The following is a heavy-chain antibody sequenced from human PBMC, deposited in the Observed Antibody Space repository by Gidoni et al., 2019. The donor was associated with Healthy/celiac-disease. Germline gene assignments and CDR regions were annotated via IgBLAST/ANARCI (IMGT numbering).Heavy chain of an antibody. Sequence: QVQLQESGQGLVKPSETLSLTCTVSGGSVSSGSYYWSWIRQPPGKGLEWIGYIYYIGSTNYNPSLKSRVTISVDTSKNQFALKLGSVTAAGTAVYYCARDVAVAGTNDYWGQGTLVTVSS. V-gene: IGHV4-61*01. CDR2: IYYIGST. D-gene: IGHD6-19*01. J-gene: IGHJ4*02. CDR3: ARDVAVAGTNDY. CDR1: GGSVSSGSYY.